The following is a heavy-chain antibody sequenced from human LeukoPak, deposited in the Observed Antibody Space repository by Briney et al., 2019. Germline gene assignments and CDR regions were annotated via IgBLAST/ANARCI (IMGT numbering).Heavy chain of an antibody. Sequence: KSSETLSLTCTVSGGSISNYYWSWIRQPPGKGLEWIGYIYYSGSTNYNPSLKSRVTISVDTSKNQFSLKLSSVTAADTAVYYCARDRAGPHFNWGQGTLVTVSS. D-gene: IGHD3-3*02. V-gene: IGHV4-59*01. J-gene: IGHJ4*02. CDR2: IYYSGST. CDR1: GGSISNYY. CDR3: ARDRAGPHFN.